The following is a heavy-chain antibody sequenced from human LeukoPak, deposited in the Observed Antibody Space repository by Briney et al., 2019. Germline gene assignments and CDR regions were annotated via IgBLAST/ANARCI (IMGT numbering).Heavy chain of an antibody. CDR1: GFTFSDYS. D-gene: IGHD5-24*01. V-gene: IGHV3-48*01. CDR2: IGIDSGNT. CDR3: ARDYKYAFDN. J-gene: IGHJ4*02. Sequence: HPGGSLRLSCAASGFTFSDYSMNWVRQAPGKGLEWISYIGIDSGNTNYADSVKGRFTISGDKAKNSLYLQMNSLRVEDTAVYYCARDYKYAFDNWGQGILVTVSS.